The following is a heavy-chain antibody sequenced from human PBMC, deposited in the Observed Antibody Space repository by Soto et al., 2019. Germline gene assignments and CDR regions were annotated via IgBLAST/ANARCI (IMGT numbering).Heavy chain of an antibody. CDR3: ARLDPRRSFDY. CDR1: GVTLSGYY. Sequence: SETLSLTCTVSGVTLSGYYWSWIRQPPGKRLEWMGYIYFNGTTIYNPSLKSRLTMSVDMSKNQFSLRLRSATAADTAVYYCARLDPRRSFDYWGQGSLVTVSS. J-gene: IGHJ4*02. V-gene: IGHV4-59*12. CDR2: IYFNGTT.